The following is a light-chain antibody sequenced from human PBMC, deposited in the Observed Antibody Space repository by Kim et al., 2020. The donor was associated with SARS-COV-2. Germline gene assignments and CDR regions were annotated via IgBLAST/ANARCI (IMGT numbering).Light chain of an antibody. Sequence: SPGERATLSCRASQSVRSNLAWFQQKPGQAPRLLIYDASDRATGIPVRFSGSGSGTDFTLTITSLEPEDFAVYYCQQRSNWPAFTFGPGTKVDIK. J-gene: IGKJ3*01. V-gene: IGKV3-11*01. CDR2: DAS. CDR3: QQRSNWPAFT. CDR1: QSVRSN.